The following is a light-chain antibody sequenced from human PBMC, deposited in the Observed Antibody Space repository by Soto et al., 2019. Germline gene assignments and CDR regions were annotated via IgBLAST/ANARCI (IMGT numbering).Light chain of an antibody. CDR2: GAS. V-gene: IGKV3-15*01. CDR3: QQYNNWPYT. Sequence: EIVMTQSPATLSVSPGERATLSCRASQSVSSNLAWYQQKPGQAPRLLIYGASTRATGIPARFSGSGSGTEFTLTISSLQSEDLAVYYCQQYNNWPYTFGQGTTLEIK. J-gene: IGKJ2*01. CDR1: QSVSSN.